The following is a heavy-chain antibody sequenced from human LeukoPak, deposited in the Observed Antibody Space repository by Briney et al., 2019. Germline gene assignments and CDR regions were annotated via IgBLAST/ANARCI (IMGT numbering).Heavy chain of an antibody. J-gene: IGHJ4*02. Sequence: PGGSLRLSCAASGFSFGDYGMSWVRQAPGKGLEWVSAINWNGGSTGYADSVKGRCTISRDNAKNSLYLQMNSLRAEDTALYYCAKVAVVRELGYYFDYWGQGTLVTVSS. CDR1: GFSFGDYG. CDR2: INWNGGST. CDR3: AKVAVVRELGYYFDY. D-gene: IGHD2-15*01. V-gene: IGHV3-20*04.